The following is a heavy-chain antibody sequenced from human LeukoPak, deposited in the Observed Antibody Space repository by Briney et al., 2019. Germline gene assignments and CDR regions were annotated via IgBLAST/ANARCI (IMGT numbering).Heavy chain of an antibody. CDR3: AKVQGSSWSDIFGLDV. J-gene: IGHJ6*01. D-gene: IGHD6-13*01. CDR2: ISGSGVST. Sequence: GGSLRLSCAASGFTFSSYAMSWVRQAPGKGLEWVSVISGSGVSTYHADSVKGRFTISRDNSKNTLYLQMNSLRAEDTAVYYCAKVQGSSWSDIFGLDVWGQGST. CDR1: GFTFSSYA. V-gene: IGHV3-23*01.